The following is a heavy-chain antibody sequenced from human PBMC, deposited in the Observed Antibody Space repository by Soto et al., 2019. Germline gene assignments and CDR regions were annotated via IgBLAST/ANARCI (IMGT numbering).Heavy chain of an antibody. J-gene: IGHJ4*02. CDR2: IIPIFGTA. D-gene: IGHD2-15*01. CDR3: ARDGGRHSGGIDY. V-gene: IGHV1-69*13. CDR1: GGTFSSYS. Sequence: SVRVSCKASGGTFSSYSINWVRQAPGQGLEWMGEIIPIFGTANYAQKFQGRVTITADESTSTAYMELSSLRSEDTAVYYCARDGGRHSGGIDYRGQGTLVTVSS.